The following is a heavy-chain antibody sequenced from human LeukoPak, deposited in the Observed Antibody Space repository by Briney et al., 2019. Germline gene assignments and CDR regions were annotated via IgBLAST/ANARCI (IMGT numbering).Heavy chain of an antibody. CDR1: GFTFSSYY. D-gene: IGHD5-18*01. V-gene: IGHV3-21*01. CDR3: ARTQLSDTAMSYFDY. J-gene: IGHJ4*02. Sequence: PGGSLRLSCAASGFTFSSYYMSSVRQAPGKGLEWVSSISSSSSYIYYADSVKGRFTISRDNAKNSLYLQMNSLRAEDTAVYYCARTQLSDTAMSYFDYWGRGTLVTVSS. CDR2: ISSSSSYI.